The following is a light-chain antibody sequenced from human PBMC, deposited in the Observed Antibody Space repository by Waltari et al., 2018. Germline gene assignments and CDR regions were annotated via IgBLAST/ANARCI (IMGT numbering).Light chain of an antibody. V-gene: IGKV3-20*01. CDR2: GAS. J-gene: IGKJ1*01. CDR1: QSVSSSY. Sequence: IVLTQSPGTLSLSPGETATLTCRASQSVSSSYLAWYQQKPGQAPRLLIYGASSRATGIPDRFSGSGSGTDFTLTISRLEPEDFAVYYCQQYGSSPWTFGHGTKVEIK. CDR3: QQYGSSPWT.